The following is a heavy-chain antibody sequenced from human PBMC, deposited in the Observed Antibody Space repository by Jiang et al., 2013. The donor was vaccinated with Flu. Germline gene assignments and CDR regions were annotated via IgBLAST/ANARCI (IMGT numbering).Heavy chain of an antibody. CDR2: ITPIFGTA. V-gene: IGHV1-69*06. D-gene: IGHD2/OR15-2a*01. CDR1: GGTFSTSA. Sequence: GAEVKKPGSSVKVSCKASGGTFSTSAVSWVRQAPGQGLEWMGGITPIFGTANYAQRFQGRVTITADKSTGTVYMDLSSLTSEDTAVYYCARGPDTTSYYFFYWGQGTLVTVSS. CDR3: ARGPDTTSYYFFY. J-gene: IGHJ4*02.